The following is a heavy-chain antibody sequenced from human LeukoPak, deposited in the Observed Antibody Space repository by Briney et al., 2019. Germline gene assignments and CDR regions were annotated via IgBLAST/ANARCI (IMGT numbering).Heavy chain of an antibody. CDR2: ISGSGGST. CDR1: GFTFSSYA. CDR3: AKEYSFTYYDFWSGYHSDY. Sequence: GGSLRLSCAASGFTFSSYAMTWVRQTPGSGLEWVSAISGSGGSTYYADSLKGRFTISRDNAKNSLYLQMNSLRAEDTAVYYCAKEYSFTYYDFWSGYHSDYWGQGTLVTVSS. J-gene: IGHJ4*02. D-gene: IGHD3-3*01. V-gene: IGHV3-23*01.